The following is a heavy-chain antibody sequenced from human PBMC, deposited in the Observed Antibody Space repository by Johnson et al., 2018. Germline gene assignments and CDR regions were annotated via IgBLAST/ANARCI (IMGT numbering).Heavy chain of an antibody. CDR3: AKDPASDSSGSGSWLDY. CDR2: ISYDGRNK. D-gene: IGHD3-10*01. CDR1: GFTFSNFG. V-gene: IGHV3-30*18. J-gene: IGHJ4*02. Sequence: QVQLVQSGGGVVQPGRSLRLSCGASGFTFSNFGMHWVRQAPGKGLEWVADISYDGRNKNYADSVKGRFAISRDNSNNTLYLQMNSLRAEETAVYYCAKDPASDSSGSGSWLDYWGQGTLVTVSS.